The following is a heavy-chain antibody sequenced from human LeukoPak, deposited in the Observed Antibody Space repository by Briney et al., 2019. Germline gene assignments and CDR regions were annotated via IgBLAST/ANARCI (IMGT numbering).Heavy chain of an antibody. CDR1: GFTFSSYS. Sequence: PGGSLRLSCAASGFTFSSYSMNWVRQAPGKGLEWVSYISIGSSITIHYADSVKGRFTISRDNAKNSLYLQMNSLRAEDTAVYYCANSGWSLRDYWGQGTLVTVSS. CDR2: ISIGSSITI. D-gene: IGHD6-19*01. V-gene: IGHV3-48*04. J-gene: IGHJ4*02. CDR3: ANSGWSLRDY.